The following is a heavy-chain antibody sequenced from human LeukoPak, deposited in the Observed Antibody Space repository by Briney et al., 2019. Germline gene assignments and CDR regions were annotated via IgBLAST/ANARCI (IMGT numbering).Heavy chain of an antibody. CDR1: GGSISSYY. Sequence: SETLSLTCTVSGGSISSYYWSWIRQPPGKGLEWIGYIYYSGSTNYNPSLKSRVTISVDTSKNQFSLKLSSVTAADTAVYYCARATGYYDSSGYYYGGAFDIWGQGTMVTVSS. CDR2: IYYSGST. V-gene: IGHV4-59*08. D-gene: IGHD3-22*01. J-gene: IGHJ3*02. CDR3: ARATGYYDSSGYYYGGAFDI.